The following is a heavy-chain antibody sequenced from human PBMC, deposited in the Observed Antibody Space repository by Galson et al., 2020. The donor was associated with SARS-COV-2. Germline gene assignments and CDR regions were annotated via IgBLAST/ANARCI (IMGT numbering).Heavy chain of an antibody. CDR2: ISYDGSNK. CDR3: AKDGRGGTYYYDSSGYGPFDY. V-gene: IGHV3-30*18. Sequence: GESLKISCAASGFTFSSYGMHWVRQAPGKGLEWVAVISYDGSNKYYADSVKGRFTISRDNSKNTLYLQMNSLRAEDTAVYYCAKDGRGGTYYYDSSGYGPFDYWGQGTLVTVSS. J-gene: IGHJ4*02. CDR1: GFTFSSYG. D-gene: IGHD3-22*01.